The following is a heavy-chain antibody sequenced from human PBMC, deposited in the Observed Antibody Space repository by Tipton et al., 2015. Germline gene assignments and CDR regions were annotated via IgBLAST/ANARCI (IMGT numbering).Heavy chain of an antibody. D-gene: IGHD6-19*01. CDR1: GGSVTTDGYY. CDR2: TSHSGGT. Sequence: TLSLTCTVSGGSVTTDGYYWSWVRQRPEKGLEWIGYTSHSGGTFYNPSLRSPFAISLDTSQNQFSLEVRSVTAADTAVYYCARVMRHISVAGSASDGFSMWGQGTMVTVSS. V-gene: IGHV4-31*01. CDR3: ARVMRHISVAGSASDGFSM. J-gene: IGHJ3*02.